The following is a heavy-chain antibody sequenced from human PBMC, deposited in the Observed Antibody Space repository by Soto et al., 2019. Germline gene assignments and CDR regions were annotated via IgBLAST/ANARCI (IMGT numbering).Heavy chain of an antibody. J-gene: IGHJ4*02. D-gene: IGHD3-22*01. CDR1: GFNFSTYG. CDR2: INSDGSII. CDR3: ARDTKMLAPLIYMDH. Sequence: LRLSCAATGFNFSTYGMHWVRQVPGKGLEWVSRINSDGSIIDYADSVKGRFTISRDNANNSLYLQMNNLSADDTAVYYCARDTKMLAPLIYMDHWGRGTLVTVSS. V-gene: IGHV3-21*01.